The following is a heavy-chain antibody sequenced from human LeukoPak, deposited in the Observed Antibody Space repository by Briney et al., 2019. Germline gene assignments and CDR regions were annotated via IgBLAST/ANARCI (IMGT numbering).Heavy chain of an antibody. CDR1: GGSISSSSYY. CDR3: AKVPEYYDFWSGFDY. Sequence: PSETLSLTCTVSGGSISSSSYYWGWIRQPPGKGLEWIGSIYYSGSTYYNPSLKSRVTISVDTSKNQFSLKLSSVTAEDTAVYYCAKVPEYYDFWSGFDYWGQGTLVTVSS. J-gene: IGHJ4*02. V-gene: IGHV4-39*07. CDR2: IYYSGST. D-gene: IGHD3-3*01.